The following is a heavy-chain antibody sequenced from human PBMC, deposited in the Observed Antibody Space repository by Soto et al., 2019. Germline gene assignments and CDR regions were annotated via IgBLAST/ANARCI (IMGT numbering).Heavy chain of an antibody. D-gene: IGHD7-27*01. V-gene: IGHV4-34*01. J-gene: IGHJ4*02. CDR3: ARGWGRISDY. Sequence: QVQLQQWGAGLLKPSETLSLTCAVYGGSFSGYYWSWIRQPPGKGLEWIGEINHSGSTNYNPSLTSRVTISVYASKNQCSLKLSSVTAADTAVYYCARGWGRISDYWGQGALVAVSS. CDR1: GGSFSGYY. CDR2: INHSGST.